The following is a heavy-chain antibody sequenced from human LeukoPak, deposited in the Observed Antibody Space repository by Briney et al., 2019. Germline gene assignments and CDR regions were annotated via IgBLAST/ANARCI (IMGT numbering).Heavy chain of an antibody. J-gene: IGHJ4*02. CDR1: GYTFTSYG. CDR3: ARSSGWLDY. Sequence: ASVKVSCKASGYTFTSYGISWVRHTPGQGLEWMGGISAYNVNTHYAQKLQGRVTMNTDTSTSTAYMELRSLRSDDTAVYYCARSSGWLDYWGQGTLVTVSS. V-gene: IGHV1-18*01. D-gene: IGHD6-19*01. CDR2: ISAYNVNT.